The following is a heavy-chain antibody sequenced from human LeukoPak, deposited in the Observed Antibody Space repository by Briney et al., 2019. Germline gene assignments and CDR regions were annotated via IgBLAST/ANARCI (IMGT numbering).Heavy chain of an antibody. CDR1: GYSISSCYY. V-gene: IGHV4-38-2*01. D-gene: IGHD6-13*01. J-gene: IGHJ3*02. Sequence: SETLSLTCAVSGYSISSCYYWGWIRQPPGKGLEWVGSIYHSGSTYYNPSLKSRVTISVDTSKNQFSLKLSSVTAADTAVYYCAQAAAGPAPAFDIWGQGTMVTVSS. CDR3: AQAAAGPAPAFDI. CDR2: IYHSGST.